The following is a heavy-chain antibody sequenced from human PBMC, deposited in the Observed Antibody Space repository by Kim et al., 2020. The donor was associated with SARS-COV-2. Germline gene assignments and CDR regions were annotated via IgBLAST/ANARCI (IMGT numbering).Heavy chain of an antibody. CDR3: ANHLHSGYDYYYFDY. D-gene: IGHD5-12*01. Sequence: GVSLRLSCAASGFTFSSYAMSWVRQAPGKGLEWVSAISGSGGSTYYADSVKGRFTISRDNSKNTLYLQMNSLRAEDTAVYYCANHLHSGYDYYYFDYWGQGTLVTVSS. CDR1: GFTFSSYA. J-gene: IGHJ4*02. V-gene: IGHV3-23*01. CDR2: ISGSGGST.